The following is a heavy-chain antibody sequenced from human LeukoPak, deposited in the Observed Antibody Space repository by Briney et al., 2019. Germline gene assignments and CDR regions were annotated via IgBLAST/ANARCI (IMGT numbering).Heavy chain of an antibody. J-gene: IGHJ2*01. V-gene: IGHV3-48*01. D-gene: IGHD2-2*01. Sequence: GGSLRLSCAASGFTFSSYSMNWVRQAPGKGLEWVSYISSSSSTIYYADSVKGRFTISRDNAKNSLYLQMNSLRAEDTAVYYCARDKRDIVVVRYFDLWGRGTLVTVSS. CDR2: ISSSSSTI. CDR3: ARDKRDIVVVRYFDL. CDR1: GFTFSSYS.